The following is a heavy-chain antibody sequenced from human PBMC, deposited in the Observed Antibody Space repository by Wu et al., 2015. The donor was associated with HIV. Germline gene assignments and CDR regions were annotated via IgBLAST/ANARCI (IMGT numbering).Heavy chain of an antibody. Sequence: QVQLVQSGAEVKKPGASVKVSCKVSGYTLTELSMHWVRQAPGKGLEWMGGFDPEDGETIYAQKFQGRVTMTEDTSTDTAYMELSSLRSEDTAVYYCATAGLNRIRITMVRGAVVEYGMDVWGQGTTVTVSS. CDR3: ATAGLNRIRITMVRGAVVEYGMDV. CDR1: GYTLTELS. CDR2: FDPEDGET. J-gene: IGHJ6*02. D-gene: IGHD3-10*01. V-gene: IGHV1-24*01.